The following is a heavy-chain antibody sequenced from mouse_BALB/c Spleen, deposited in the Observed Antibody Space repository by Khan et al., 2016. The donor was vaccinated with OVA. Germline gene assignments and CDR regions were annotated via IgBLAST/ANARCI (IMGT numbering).Heavy chain of an antibody. Sequence: QVQLKESGAELARPGASVKMSCKASGYTFTSYTIHWIKLRPGQGLEWIGSINPSNGYTNYTQKFKDKATLTADKSSTTLYLQLSSLTSDDSAVYNCVRDWVDHRRDGWFAYWGQGTLVTVSA. CDR1: GYTFTSYT. J-gene: IGHJ3*01. V-gene: IGHV1-4*01. CDR2: INPSNGYT. D-gene: IGHD4-1*01. CDR3: VRDWVDHRRDGWFAY.